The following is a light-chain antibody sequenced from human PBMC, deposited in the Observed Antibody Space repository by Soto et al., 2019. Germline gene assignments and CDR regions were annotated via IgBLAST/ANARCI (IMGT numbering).Light chain of an antibody. CDR1: QSIDNW. J-gene: IGKJ1*01. CDR2: DAS. V-gene: IGKV1-5*01. Sequence: DIQMTQSPSTLSASVGDRVTISCRASQSIDNWLAWYQQKPGKVPKLLIFDASTLESGVPSRFSGSGSGTEFTLTISSLQPDDFATYYCQQYTGYLTWTFGQGTKVEIK. CDR3: QQYTGYLTWT.